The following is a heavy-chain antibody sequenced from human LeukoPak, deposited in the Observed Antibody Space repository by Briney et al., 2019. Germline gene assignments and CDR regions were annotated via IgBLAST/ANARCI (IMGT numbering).Heavy chain of an antibody. CDR3: ARQFRGSGWYYEY. CDR2: IYYSGST. Sequence: SEALSLTCSVSGGSISSSIYYWGWIRQPPGKALEWIGNIYYSGSTYDNPSLRGRVTISVDTSKNQFSLKVSSVTAADTAVYYCARQFRGSGWYYEYWGQGTLVTVSS. J-gene: IGHJ4*02. D-gene: IGHD6-19*01. V-gene: IGHV4-39*01. CDR1: GGSISSSIYY.